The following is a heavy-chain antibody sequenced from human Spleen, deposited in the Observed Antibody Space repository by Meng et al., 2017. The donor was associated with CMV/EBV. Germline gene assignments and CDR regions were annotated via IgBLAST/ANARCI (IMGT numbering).Heavy chain of an antibody. D-gene: IGHD3-16*01. CDR2: ISGSGGST. V-gene: IGHV3-23*01. CDR1: GFTFSSYA. Sequence: EVQLLESGGVLVQPGGSLSLSCAASGFTFSSYAMGWVRQAPGKGLEWVSAISGSGGSTYYADSVKGRFTISRDSSKNTLYLQMNSLRAEDTAVYYCAKRGGNYYFDYWGQGTLVTVSS. J-gene: IGHJ4*02. CDR3: AKRGGNYYFDY.